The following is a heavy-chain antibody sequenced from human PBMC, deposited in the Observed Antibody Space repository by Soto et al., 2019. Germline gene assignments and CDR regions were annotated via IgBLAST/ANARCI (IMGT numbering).Heavy chain of an antibody. CDR3: ATSGSKPRFDF. V-gene: IGHV3-7*01. J-gene: IGHJ4*02. Sequence: GSLRLSCAASGFTFSSYAMRWVRQAPGKGLGWVAIIKQDGSEKYYVDSVKGRFTISRDNAKNSLFLQMNSLRAEDTAVYYCATSGSKPRFDFWGQGTPVTVSS. CDR2: IKQDGSEK. D-gene: IGHD1-26*01. CDR1: GFTFSSYA.